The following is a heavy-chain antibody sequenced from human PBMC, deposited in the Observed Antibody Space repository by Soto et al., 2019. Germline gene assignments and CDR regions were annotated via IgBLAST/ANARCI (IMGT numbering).Heavy chain of an antibody. CDR1: GFTFSTYG. V-gene: IGHV3-33*01. CDR3: GRDGALGDTAVVDS. Sequence: QVQLVESGGGVVQPGKSLRLSCAASGFTFSTYGMHWVRQAPGTGLEWVAVIWYDGSNKYHGDSLKGRFTISRDNSKNPLYLQINNLRAEDTAVYYCGRDGALGDTAVVDSWGQGTLVTVSS. D-gene: IGHD5-18*01. CDR2: IWYDGSNK. J-gene: IGHJ4*02.